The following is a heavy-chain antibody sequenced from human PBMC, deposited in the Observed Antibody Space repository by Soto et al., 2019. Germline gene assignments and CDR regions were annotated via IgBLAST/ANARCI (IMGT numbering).Heavy chain of an antibody. Sequence: QVQLQASGPGLVKPSETLSLTCTVSGASMNSYHWSWIRQPAGKGLEWIGHIHSSGSTNYNPYLKSRVTVSVDTSKNQFSLRLMSLTAADTAVYYCARDQGVAAAGITWFDPWGQGSLVTVSS. V-gene: IGHV4-4*07. CDR2: IHSSGST. D-gene: IGHD6-13*01. CDR1: GASMNSYH. CDR3: ARDQGVAAAGITWFDP. J-gene: IGHJ5*02.